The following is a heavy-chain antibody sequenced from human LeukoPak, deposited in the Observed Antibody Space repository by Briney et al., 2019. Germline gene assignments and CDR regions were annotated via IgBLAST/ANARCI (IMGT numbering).Heavy chain of an antibody. D-gene: IGHD3-16*01. V-gene: IGHV3-23*01. Sequence: GGSLRLSCAASGFTFRNYAMSWVRQAPGKGLEWVSGISGTGAGTYYADSVKGRFTISRDNSKNMLYLQMNSLRADDTAVYYCARDYANIVDYWGQGTLVTVSS. CDR3: ARDYANIVDY. CDR1: GFTFRNYA. CDR2: ISGTGAGT. J-gene: IGHJ4*02.